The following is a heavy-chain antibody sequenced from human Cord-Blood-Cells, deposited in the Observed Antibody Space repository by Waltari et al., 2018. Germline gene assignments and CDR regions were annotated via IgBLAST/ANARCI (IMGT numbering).Heavy chain of an antibody. CDR2: LRSKANSCAT. J-gene: IGHJ3*02. CDR3: TRHDGESIPFDI. V-gene: IGHV3-73*02. CDR1: GFTFSGSA. Sequence: EVQLVESGGGLVQPGGSLKLSCAASGFTFSGSAMHWVRQASGKGLEWVGSLRSKANSCATWYAASVKGRFTISRDDSNNTAYLQMNSLKTEDTAVYYCTRHDGESIPFDIWGQGTMVTVSS. D-gene: IGHD3-10*01.